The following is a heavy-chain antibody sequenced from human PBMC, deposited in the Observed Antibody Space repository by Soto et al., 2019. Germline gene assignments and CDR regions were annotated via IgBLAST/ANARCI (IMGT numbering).Heavy chain of an antibody. D-gene: IGHD3-3*01. J-gene: IGHJ3*02. CDR1: GGSISSYY. CDR3: ARDQKVAMEGSFGAFDI. Sequence: ASETLSLTCTVSGGSISSYYWSWIRQPPGKGLEWIGYIYYSGSTNYNPSLKSRVTISVDTSKNQFSLKLSSVTAADTAVYYCARDQKVAMEGSFGAFDIWGQGTMVTVSS. CDR2: IYYSGST. V-gene: IGHV4-59*01.